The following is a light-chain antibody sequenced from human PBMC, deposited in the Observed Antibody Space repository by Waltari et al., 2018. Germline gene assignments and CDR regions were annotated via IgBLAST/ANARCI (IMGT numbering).Light chain of an antibody. V-gene: IGKV1-9*01. CDR2: AAS. CDR3: QQLNSYPYT. J-gene: IGKJ2*01. CDR1: QGISSY. Sequence: DIQLTQSPSFLSASVGDRVTITCRASQGISSYLAWYQQKPGKAPKLLIYAASTLQSGVPSRFSGSGSWTEFTITISSLQPEDFATYYCQQLNSYPYTFGQGTKLEIK.